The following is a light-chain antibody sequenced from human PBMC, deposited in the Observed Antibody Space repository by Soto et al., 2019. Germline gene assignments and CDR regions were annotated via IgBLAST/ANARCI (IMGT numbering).Light chain of an antibody. Sequence: EVVMTQSPATLSVSPGERATLSCRASQSVSSNLAWYQQRPGQAPRLLIYGASARATGVPARFSGSGSGTEFTLTISNLLSEDFAVYYCQQYNNWPWTFGQGTEVEIK. CDR3: QQYNNWPWT. CDR1: QSVSSN. V-gene: IGKV3-15*01. J-gene: IGKJ1*01. CDR2: GAS.